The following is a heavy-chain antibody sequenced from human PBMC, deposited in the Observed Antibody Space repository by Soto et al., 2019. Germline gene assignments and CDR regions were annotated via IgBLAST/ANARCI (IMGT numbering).Heavy chain of an antibody. CDR3: ARLHYYYYMDV. J-gene: IGHJ6*03. Sequence: SETLSLTCAVYGGSFSGYYWSWIRQPPGKGLEWIGEINHSGSTNYNPSLKSRVTISVDTSKNQFSLKLSSVTAADTAVYYCARLHYYYYMDVWGKGTTVTVSS. CDR1: GGSFSGYY. CDR2: INHSGST. V-gene: IGHV4-34*01.